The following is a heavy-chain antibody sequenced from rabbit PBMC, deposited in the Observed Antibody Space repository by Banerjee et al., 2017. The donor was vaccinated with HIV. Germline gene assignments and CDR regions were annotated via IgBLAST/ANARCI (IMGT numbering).Heavy chain of an antibody. D-gene: IGHD6-1*01. V-gene: IGHV1S47*01. J-gene: IGHJ4*01. CDR1: GFDFSSYG. CDR3: ARDVPGPTYAFDL. Sequence: QEQLVESGGGLVQPGGSLKLSCVASGFDFSSYGVGWVRQAPGKGLEWIAYIYPDYGSTDYASWVNGRFTISSDNAQNTVDLQMNSLTAADTATYFCARDVPGPTYAFDLWGQGTLVTV. CDR2: IYPDYGST.